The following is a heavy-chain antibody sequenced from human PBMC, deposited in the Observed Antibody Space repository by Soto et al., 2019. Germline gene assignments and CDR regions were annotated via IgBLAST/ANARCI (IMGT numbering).Heavy chain of an antibody. CDR2: IYYSGST. Sequence: PSETLSLTCTVSGGSISSGGYYWSWIRQHPGKGLEWIGYIYYSGSTYYNPSLKSRVTISVDTSKNQFSLKLSSVTAADTAVYYCATLYSYGFSLSDRKHHLAYWGQGTLVTVSS. CDR3: ATLYSYGFSLSDRKHHLAY. J-gene: IGHJ4*02. D-gene: IGHD5-18*01. V-gene: IGHV4-31*03. CDR1: GGSISSGGYY.